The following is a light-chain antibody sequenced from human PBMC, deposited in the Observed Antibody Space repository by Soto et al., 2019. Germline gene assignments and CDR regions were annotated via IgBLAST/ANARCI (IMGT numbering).Light chain of an antibody. Sequence: VLSQSPGTMSLSPGERATLSCRASQSVSSNHVAWYQQKPGQAPRLLIYGASTRATGIPARFSGSGSGTEFTLTISSLQSEDFAVYYCQQYNILPRPFGQVANVDI. CDR1: QSVSSN. V-gene: IGKV3-15*01. CDR2: GAS. CDR3: QQYNILPRP. J-gene: IGKJ1*01.